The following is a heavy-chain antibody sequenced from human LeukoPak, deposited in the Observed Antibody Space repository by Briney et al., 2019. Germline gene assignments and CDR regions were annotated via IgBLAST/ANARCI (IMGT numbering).Heavy chain of an antibody. D-gene: IGHD1-26*01. V-gene: IGHV4-38-2*01. CDR2: IYHSGSN. Sequence: SETLSLTSAVSGYSISSGYYWGWIRQPPGKGLEWIGSIYHSGSNYYNPSLKSRVTISVDTSKNQFSLKLSSVTAADTAVYYCARQRRDVGATLGAFDYWGQGTLVTVSS. J-gene: IGHJ4*02. CDR1: GYSISSGYY. CDR3: ARQRRDVGATLGAFDY.